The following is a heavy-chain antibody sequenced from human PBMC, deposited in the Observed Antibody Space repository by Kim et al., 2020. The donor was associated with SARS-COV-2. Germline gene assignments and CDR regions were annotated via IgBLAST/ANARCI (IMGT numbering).Heavy chain of an antibody. Sequence: ASVKVSCKASGYTFTSYGISWVRQAPGQGLEWMGWISAYNGNTNYAQKLQGRVTMTTDTSTSTAYMELRSLRSDDTAVYYCARDRGTMIVVVNKPFDYWGQGTLVTVSS. J-gene: IGHJ4*02. CDR1: GYTFTSYG. D-gene: IGHD3-22*01. CDR2: ISAYNGNT. CDR3: ARDRGTMIVVVNKPFDY. V-gene: IGHV1-18*01.